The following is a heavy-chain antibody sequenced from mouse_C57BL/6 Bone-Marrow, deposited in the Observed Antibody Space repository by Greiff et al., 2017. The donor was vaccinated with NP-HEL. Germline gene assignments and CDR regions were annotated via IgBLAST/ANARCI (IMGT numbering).Heavy chain of an antibody. CDR3: TTCYDGYLDY. CDR1: GYTFTDYE. D-gene: IGHD2-3*01. Sequence: QVQLQQSGAELVRPGASVTLSCKASGYTFTDYEMHWVKQTPVHGLEWIGAIDPETGGTAYNQKFKGKAILTADKSSSTAYMELLSLTSEDSAVYYCTTCYDGYLDYWGQGTTLTVSS. CDR2: IDPETGGT. J-gene: IGHJ2*01. V-gene: IGHV1-15*01.